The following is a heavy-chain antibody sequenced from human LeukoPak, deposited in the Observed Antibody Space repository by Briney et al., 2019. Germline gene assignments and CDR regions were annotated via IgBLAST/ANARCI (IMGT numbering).Heavy chain of an antibody. Sequence: ASVKVSCKASGYTFTSYYMHWVRQAPGQGLEWMGIINPGGGSTSYAQKFQSRVTMTSDTSTGTLYMELSSLRYEDTAVYYCARVRAYDTRDFDYWGQGTLVTVSS. CDR2: INPGGGST. D-gene: IGHD3-22*01. V-gene: IGHV1-46*01. J-gene: IGHJ4*02. CDR1: GYTFTSYY. CDR3: ARVRAYDTRDFDY.